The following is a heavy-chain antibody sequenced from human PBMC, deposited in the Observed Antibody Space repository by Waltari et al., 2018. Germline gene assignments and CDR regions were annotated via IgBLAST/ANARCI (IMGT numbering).Heavy chain of an antibody. J-gene: IGHJ2*01. CDR3: ARAPYAFGLRYFDL. CDR1: GGSFSGYY. V-gene: IGHV4-34*01. Sequence: QVQLQQWGAGLLKPSETLSLTCAVYGGSFSGYYWSWIRQPPGKGLEWIGEINHSGSTNYSPSLKSRVTISVDTSKNQFSLKLSSVTAADTAVYYCARAPYAFGLRYFDLWGRGTLVTVSS. CDR2: INHSGST. D-gene: IGHD3-16*01.